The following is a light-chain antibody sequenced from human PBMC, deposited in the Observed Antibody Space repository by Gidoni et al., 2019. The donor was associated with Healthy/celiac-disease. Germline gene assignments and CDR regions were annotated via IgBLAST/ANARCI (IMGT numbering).Light chain of an antibody. Sequence: QSVLTQPPSASGTPEQRVTISCSGSSSNIGSNYGYWYQQLPGTAPNLLIYRNNQRPSGVPDRFSGSKSGTSASLAISGLRSEDEADYYCAAWDDSLSGPWVFGGGTKLTVL. CDR2: RNN. CDR1: SSNIGSNY. CDR3: AAWDDSLSGPWV. J-gene: IGLJ3*02. V-gene: IGLV1-47*01.